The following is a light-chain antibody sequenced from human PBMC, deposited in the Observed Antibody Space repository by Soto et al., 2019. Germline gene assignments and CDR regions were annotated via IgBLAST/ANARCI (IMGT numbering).Light chain of an antibody. CDR3: CAYAGGNTLYV. CDR2: EVT. V-gene: IGLV2-14*01. CDR1: SSDVGEYNS. Sequence: QSALTQPASVSGSPGQSITISCTGTSSDVGEYNSVSWYQQHPGKAPKLIIYEVTNRPSGVSDRLSGSKSGNTASLTISGLQAEDEADYYCCAYAGGNTLYVFGTGTKLTVL. J-gene: IGLJ1*01.